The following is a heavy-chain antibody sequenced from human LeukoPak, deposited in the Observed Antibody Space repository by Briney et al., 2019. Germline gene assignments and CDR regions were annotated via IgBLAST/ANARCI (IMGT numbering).Heavy chain of an antibody. CDR3: AKLSSSSPHAFDI. V-gene: IGHV3-30*18. J-gene: IGHJ3*02. D-gene: IGHD6-6*01. CDR1: GFSFSDSG. CDR2: ISYDGGKK. Sequence: GRSLRLSCAASGFSFSDSGMHWVRQAPGKGLEWVAVISYDGGKKYYADSVKGRFTISRDNPKNTLYLQMNSLRAEDTAVYYCAKLSSSSPHAFDIWGQGTMVTVSS.